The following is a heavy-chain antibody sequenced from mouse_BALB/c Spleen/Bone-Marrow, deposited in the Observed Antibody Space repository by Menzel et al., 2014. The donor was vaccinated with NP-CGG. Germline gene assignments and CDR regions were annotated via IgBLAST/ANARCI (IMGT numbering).Heavy chain of an antibody. CDR1: GFTFSNYG. CDR3: ARGLYYVAYGPGFAY. Sequence: DVMLAESGGGLVQPGGSLKLSCAASGFTFSNYGMSWVRQTPDKRLDLVATINSNGGTTYYPDSVKGRFTISRDNAKNTLYLQMSSLKSEDTAMYFCARGLYYVAYGPGFAYWGQGTLVTVSA. CDR2: INSNGGTT. V-gene: IGHV5-6-3*01. D-gene: IGHD2-13*01. J-gene: IGHJ3*01.